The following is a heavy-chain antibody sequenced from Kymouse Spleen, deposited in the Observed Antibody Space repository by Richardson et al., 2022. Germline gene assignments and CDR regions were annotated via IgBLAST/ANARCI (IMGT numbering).Heavy chain of an antibody. CDR2: IYHSGST. CDR3: ARDYYGSGSPYITTTTTVWTS. V-gene: IGHV4-4*02. CDR1: GGSISSSNW. J-gene: IGHJ6*02. Sequence: QVQLQESGPGLVKPSGTLSLTCAVSGGSISSSNWWSWVRQPPGKGLEWIGEIYHSGSTNYNPSLKSRVTISVDKSKNQFSLKLSSVTAADTAVYYCARDYYGSGSPYITTTTTVWTSGAKGPRSPSPQ. D-gene: IGHD3-10*01.